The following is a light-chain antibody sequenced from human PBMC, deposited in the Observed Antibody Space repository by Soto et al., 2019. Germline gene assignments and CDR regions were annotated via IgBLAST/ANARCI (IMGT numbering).Light chain of an antibody. Sequence: QSVLTQPPSASGTPGQRVTISCSGSGSNIGSNTVNWYQHLPGTAPKVLINTNDQRPSGVPDRFSGSKSGNSASLAISGLQSDDEADYYCATWDDNLNGPVFGGGTKLTVL. CDR2: TND. V-gene: IGLV1-44*01. J-gene: IGLJ3*02. CDR1: GSNIGSNT. CDR3: ATWDDNLNGPV.